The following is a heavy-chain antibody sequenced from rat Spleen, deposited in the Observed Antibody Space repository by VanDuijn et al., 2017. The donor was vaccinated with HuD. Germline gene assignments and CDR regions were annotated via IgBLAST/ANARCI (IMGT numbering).Heavy chain of an antibody. Sequence: EVQLVESGGDLVQPGRSLKLSCAASGFTFSNYGMAWVRQAPTKGLEWVATISYDGRRIYYRDSVKGRFTISRDNAKSTLSLQMDSLRSEDTATYYCARRHYGYTDYFDYWGQGVMVTVSS. CDR1: GFTFSNYG. CDR3: ARRHYGYTDYFDY. V-gene: IGHV5-29*01. D-gene: IGHD1-9*01. J-gene: IGHJ2*01. CDR2: ISYDGRRI.